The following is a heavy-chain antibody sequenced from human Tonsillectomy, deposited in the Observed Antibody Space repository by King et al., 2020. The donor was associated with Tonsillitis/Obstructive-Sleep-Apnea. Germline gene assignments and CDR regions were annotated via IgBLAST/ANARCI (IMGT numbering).Heavy chain of an antibody. J-gene: IGHJ5*02. CDR1: GYTFTSYD. CDR3: ARSGDGIVVVPAALVDP. D-gene: IGHD2-2*01. CDR2: MNPNSGNT. Sequence: QLVQSGAEVKKPGASVKVSCKASGYTFTSYDINWVRQATGQGLEWMGWMNPNSGNTGYAQKFQGRVTMTRNTSISTAYMELSSLRSEDTAVYYCARSGDGIVVVPAALVDPWGQGTLVIVSS. V-gene: IGHV1-8*01.